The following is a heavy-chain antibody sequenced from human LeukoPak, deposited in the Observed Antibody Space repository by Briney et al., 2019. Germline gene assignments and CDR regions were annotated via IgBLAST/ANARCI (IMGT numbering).Heavy chain of an antibody. V-gene: IGHV3-74*01. CDR1: GFTFSNYW. Sequence: PGGCLRLSCAASGFTFSNYWMHWVRQAPGKGLEWVSRINPDGSSSNYADSVKGRFTMSRHTSKNTLDLQMNSLRVEDTAVYYCARWKMEGIVVDVFDIWGQGTRVTVSS. CDR2: INPDGSSS. J-gene: IGHJ3*02. D-gene: IGHD3-22*01. CDR3: ARWKMEGIVVDVFDI.